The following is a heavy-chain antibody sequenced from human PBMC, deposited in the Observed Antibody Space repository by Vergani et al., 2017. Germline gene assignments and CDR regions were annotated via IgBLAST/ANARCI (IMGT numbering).Heavy chain of an antibody. CDR1: GGTFSSYA. CDR3: ARGAVPRVVTAMVD. CDR2: IIPILGIA. V-gene: IGHV1-69*04. D-gene: IGHD5-18*01. Sequence: QVQLVQSGAEVKKPGASVKVSCKASGGTFSSYAISWVRQAPGQGLEWMGRIIPILGIANYAQKFQGRVTITADKSTSTAYMERSSLRSEDTAVYYCARGAVPRVVTAMVDWGQGSLVTVSS. J-gene: IGHJ4*02.